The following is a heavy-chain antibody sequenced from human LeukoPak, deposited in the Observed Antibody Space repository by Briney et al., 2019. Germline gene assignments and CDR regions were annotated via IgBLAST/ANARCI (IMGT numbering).Heavy chain of an antibody. D-gene: IGHD2-2*01. CDR3: ARVAVPAAMFYFDY. V-gene: IGHV3-20*04. CDR1: GFTFDDYG. CDR2: INWNGGST. J-gene: IGHJ4*02. Sequence: GGSLRLSCAASGFTFDDYGMSWVRQAPGKGLEWVSGINWNGGSTGYADSVKGRFTISRDNAKNSLYLQMNSLRAEDTALYYCARVAVPAAMFYFDYWGQGTLVTVSS.